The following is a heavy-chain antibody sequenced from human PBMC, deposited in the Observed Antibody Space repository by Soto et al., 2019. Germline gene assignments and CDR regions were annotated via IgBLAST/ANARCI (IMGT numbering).Heavy chain of an antibody. CDR1: GGSVSSGPYH. J-gene: IGHJ4*02. V-gene: IGHV4-61*01. Sequence: QVQLQESGPGLVKTSETLSLTCTVSGGSVSSGPYHWNWVRQPPGKGLEWIGHISYSGTANYNPSLRGRVTMATDTSMNHFSLRLTSVTAADTAVYYCMRSHGAYWGQGALVTVSP. CDR2: ISYSGTA. D-gene: IGHD2-8*01. CDR3: MRSHGAY.